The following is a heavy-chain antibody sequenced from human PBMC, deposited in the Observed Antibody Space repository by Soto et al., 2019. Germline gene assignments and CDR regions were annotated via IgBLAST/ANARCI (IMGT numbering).Heavy chain of an antibody. CDR3: AKDRGAYYDFWSGYDGAFDI. CDR2: ISGSGGST. V-gene: IGHV3-23*01. D-gene: IGHD3-3*01. J-gene: IGHJ3*02. CDR1: GFTFSSYA. Sequence: EVQLLESGGGLVQPGGSLRLSCAASGFTFSSYAMSWVRQAPGKGLEWVSAISGSGGSTYYADSVKGRFTISRDNSKNTLYLQMNSLRAEDTAVYYCAKDRGAYYDFWSGYDGAFDIWGQGTMVTVSS.